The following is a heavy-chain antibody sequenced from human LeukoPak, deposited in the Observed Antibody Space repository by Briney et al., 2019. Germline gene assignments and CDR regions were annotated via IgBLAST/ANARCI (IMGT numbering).Heavy chain of an antibody. CDR3: ARTPPYGDRYFDY. D-gene: IGHD4-17*01. V-gene: IGHV4-59*12. CDR2: IYDSGST. CDR1: GGSISSYY. Sequence: PSETLSLTCTVSGGSISSYYWSWIRQPPGKGLEWIGEIYDSGSTNYNPSLKSRVTISVDKSKNQFSLKLSSVTAADTAVYYCARTPPYGDRYFDYWGQGTLVTVSS. J-gene: IGHJ4*02.